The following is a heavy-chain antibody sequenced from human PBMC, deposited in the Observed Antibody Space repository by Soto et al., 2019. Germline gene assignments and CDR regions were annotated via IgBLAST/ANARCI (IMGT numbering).Heavy chain of an antibody. Sequence: QVQLVESGGGVVQPGRSLRLSCAASGFTFSNYGMHWVRQAPGKGLAWVADLSFDGSQNHYADSVKGRFTISRVNSKNTLYLQMNSLRADDTAVYFCAKDHGGIATAHYYGMDVWGQGTTVTVSS. V-gene: IGHV3-30*18. D-gene: IGHD6-13*01. J-gene: IGHJ6*02. CDR2: LSFDGSQN. CDR3: AKDHGGIATAHYYGMDV. CDR1: GFTFSNYG.